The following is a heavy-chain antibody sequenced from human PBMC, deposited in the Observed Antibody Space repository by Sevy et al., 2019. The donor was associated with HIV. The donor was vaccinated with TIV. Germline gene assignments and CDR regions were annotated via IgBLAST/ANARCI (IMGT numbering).Heavy chain of an antibody. J-gene: IGHJ4*02. V-gene: IGHV3-23*01. CDR2: ISGTGDHT. D-gene: IGHD5-18*01. Sequence: GGSLRLSCAASGFTFSSFAMGWVRQAPGKGLDWISVISGTGDHTYYADSVKGRFTISRDNSKITLFLQMNSLRAEDTAIFYWAKKMGGGSGMAFLVDYWGQGTLVTGSS. CDR3: AKKMGGGSGMAFLVDY. CDR1: GFTFSSFA.